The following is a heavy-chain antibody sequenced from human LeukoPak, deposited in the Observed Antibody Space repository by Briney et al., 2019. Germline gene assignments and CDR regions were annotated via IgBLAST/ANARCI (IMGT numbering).Heavy chain of an antibody. Sequence: GASVKVSCKASGYTFTGYYMHWERQAPGQGLEWIGWINPNSGGTNYAQKFQGRVTMTRDTSISTAYMELSWLRSNDTAVYYCARTHYDSSGYYSVQLFDYWGQGTLVTVYS. J-gene: IGHJ4*02. D-gene: IGHD3-22*01. CDR1: GYTFTGYY. CDR3: ARTHYDSSGYYSVQLFDY. V-gene: IGHV1-2*02. CDR2: INPNSGGT.